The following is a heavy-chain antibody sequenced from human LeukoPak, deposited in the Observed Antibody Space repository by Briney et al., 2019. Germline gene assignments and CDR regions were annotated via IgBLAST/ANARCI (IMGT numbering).Heavy chain of an antibody. V-gene: IGHV4-59*01. Sequence: SETLSLTCTVSGGSISSYYWSWIRQPPGKGLEWIGYTYYSVSTNYNPSLKSRVTISVDTSKNQFSLKLSSVTAADTAVYYCARGYDAFDIWGQGTMVTVFS. CDR1: GGSISSYY. CDR2: TYYSVST. CDR3: ARGYDAFDI. J-gene: IGHJ3*02.